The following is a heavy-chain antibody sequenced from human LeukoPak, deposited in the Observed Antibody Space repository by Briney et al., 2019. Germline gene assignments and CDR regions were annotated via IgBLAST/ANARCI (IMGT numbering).Heavy chain of an antibody. CDR1: GYSFNSYV. CDR3: ARLYYYDRSLYLPLDI. Sequence: ASVKVSCKASGYSFNSYVRNWVRQATGQGLEWMGGMNPNGGNTGYAQNFQGRVTITRNTSISTAFMELSSLTSEDTAVYYCARLYYYDRSLYLPLDIWGKGTMVTVSS. D-gene: IGHD3-22*01. J-gene: IGHJ3*02. V-gene: IGHV1-8*03. CDR2: MNPNGGNT.